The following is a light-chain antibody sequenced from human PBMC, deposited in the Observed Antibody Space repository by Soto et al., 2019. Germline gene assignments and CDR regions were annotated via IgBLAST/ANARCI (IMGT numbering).Light chain of an antibody. CDR2: GAS. V-gene: IGKV3-15*01. CDR1: QTVNSN. CDR3: QQYNDWPLT. Sequence: EIVMTQSPATLSVSPGERATLSCRASQTVNSNLAWYQHKPGQTPRLLIYGASTRATGFPARFSGSGSETEFTLTISSLQSEDFAVYYCQQYNDWPLTFGGGTKVEIK. J-gene: IGKJ4*01.